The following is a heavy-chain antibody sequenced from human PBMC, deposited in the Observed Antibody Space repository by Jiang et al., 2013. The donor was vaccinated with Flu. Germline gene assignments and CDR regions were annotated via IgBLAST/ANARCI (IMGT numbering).Heavy chain of an antibody. J-gene: IGHJ4*02. Sequence: LLKPSETLSLACTVSGGSISNYYWSWIRQPPGKGLEWIGYIYYTGNTNYNPSLKSRVTISVDTSKNQFSLKLSSVTAADTAVYYCARDVDFWSGFVYWGQGTLVTVSS. V-gene: IGHV4-59*01. CDR2: IYYTGNT. CDR3: ARDVDFWSGFVY. D-gene: IGHD3-3*01. CDR1: GGSISNYY.